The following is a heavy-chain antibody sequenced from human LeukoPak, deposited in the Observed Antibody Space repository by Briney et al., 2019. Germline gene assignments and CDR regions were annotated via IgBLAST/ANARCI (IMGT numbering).Heavy chain of an antibody. J-gene: IGHJ4*02. CDR3: AKDTTASGRYYFDY. V-gene: IGHV3-7*03. Sequence: GGSLRLSCAASGFTFSSYWMSWVRQAPGKGLEWVANIKQDGSEKYYVDSVKGRFTISRDNAKNSLYLQMNSLRAEDTALYYCAKDTTASGRYYFDYWGQGTLVTVSS. D-gene: IGHD3-10*01. CDR1: GFTFSSYW. CDR2: IKQDGSEK.